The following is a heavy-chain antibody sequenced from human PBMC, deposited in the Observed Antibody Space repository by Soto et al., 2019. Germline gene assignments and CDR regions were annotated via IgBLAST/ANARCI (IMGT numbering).Heavy chain of an antibody. CDR2: ISSSSSTI. D-gene: IGHD4-17*01. J-gene: IGHJ6*02. CDR3: ARGDYPYYYYGMDV. V-gene: IGHV3-48*01. Sequence: EVQLVESGGGLVQPGGSLRLSCAASGFTFSSYSMNWVRQAPGKGLEWVSYISSSSSTIYYADSVKGRFTISRDNAKNSLYLQMNSLRAEDTAVYYCARGDYPYYYYGMDVWGQGTTVTVSS. CDR1: GFTFSSYS.